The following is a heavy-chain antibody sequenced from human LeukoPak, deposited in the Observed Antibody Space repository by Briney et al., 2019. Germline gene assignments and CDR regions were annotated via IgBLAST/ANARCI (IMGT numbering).Heavy chain of an antibody. J-gene: IGHJ5*02. V-gene: IGHV1-2*02. D-gene: IGHD3-10*01. CDR1: GYSFTGDY. CDR3: ARINKTPVRKRPAYWFDP. CDR2: INPNSGGT. Sequence: GASVKVSCKASGYSFTGDYMHWVRQAPGQGLEWMGWINPNSGGTNYAQKFQGRVTMTRGTSISTAYMELSSLRSEDTAVYYCARINKTPVRKRPAYWFDPWGQGTLVTVSS.